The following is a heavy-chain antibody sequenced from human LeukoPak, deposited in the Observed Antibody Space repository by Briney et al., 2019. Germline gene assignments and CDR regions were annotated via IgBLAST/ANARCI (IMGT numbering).Heavy chain of an antibody. CDR3: AREGCSSTSCHYFDY. D-gene: IGHD2-2*01. J-gene: IGHJ4*02. CDR1: GFTFSSYS. V-gene: IGHV3-21*01. Sequence: GGSLRLSCAASGFTFSSYSMSWVRQAPGKGLEWVSSISSSSSYIYYADSVKGRFTISRDNAKNSLYLQMNSLRAEDTAVYYCAREGCSSTSCHYFDYWGQGTLVTVSS. CDR2: ISSSSSYI.